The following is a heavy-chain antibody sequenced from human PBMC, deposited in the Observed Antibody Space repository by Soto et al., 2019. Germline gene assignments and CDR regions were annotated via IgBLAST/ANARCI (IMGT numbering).Heavy chain of an antibody. Sequence: SETLSLTCAVYGGSFSGYYWSWIRQPPGRGLEWIGEINHSGTTNNNPSLKSRVTISVDTSKNQFSLKVSSVTAADTAVYYCARRKARGSETYYNSWFDPCGQGTLVTVYS. CDR1: GGSFSGYY. J-gene: IGHJ5*02. D-gene: IGHD3-10*01. CDR3: ARRKARGSETYYNSWFDP. V-gene: IGHV4-34*01. CDR2: INHSGTT.